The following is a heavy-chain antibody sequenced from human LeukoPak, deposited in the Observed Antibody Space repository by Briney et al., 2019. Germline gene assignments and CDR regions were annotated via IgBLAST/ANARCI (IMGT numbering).Heavy chain of an antibody. CDR1: GGSISSSSYY. CDR2: TYYSGST. V-gene: IGHV4-39*07. CDR3: ARITMVRGVILLPFDY. D-gene: IGHD3-10*01. Sequence: PSETLSLTCTVSGGSISSSSYYWGWIRQPPGKGLEWFGRTYYSGSTYYNPSLKSRVTISVDTSKNQFSLKLSSVTAADTAVYYCARITMVRGVILLPFDYWGQGTLVTVSS. J-gene: IGHJ4*02.